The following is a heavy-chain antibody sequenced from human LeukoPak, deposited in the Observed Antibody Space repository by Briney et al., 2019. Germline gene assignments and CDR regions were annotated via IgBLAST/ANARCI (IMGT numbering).Heavy chain of an antibody. D-gene: IGHD2-2*01. CDR3: ATRYCSSTSCYEGLAFDI. Sequence: SVKVTCKASGGTVSSYAISWVRQAPGQGLEWMGGIIPIVGTAKYAQKFQGRVTITADESTSTAYMELSSLRSEDTAVYYCATRYCSSTSCYEGLAFDIWGQGTMATVSS. CDR1: GGTVSSYA. V-gene: IGHV1-69*13. CDR2: IIPIVGTA. J-gene: IGHJ3*02.